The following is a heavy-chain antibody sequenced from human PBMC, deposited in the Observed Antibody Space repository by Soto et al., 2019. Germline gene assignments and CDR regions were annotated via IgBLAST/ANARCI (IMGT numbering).Heavy chain of an antibody. Sequence: QVQLVESGGGLVKPGGSLRLSCAASGFTFSDYYMSWIRQAPWKGLEWVSYISSSGSTIYYADSVKGRFTISRDNANNSLYLQMNSLSAEDTAVYYCARRNPPYCSGGRCYSFSGFDYWGQGTLVTVSS. CDR2: ISSSGSTI. CDR3: ARRNPPYCSGGRCYSFSGFDY. J-gene: IGHJ4*02. CDR1: GFTFSDYY. D-gene: IGHD2-15*01. V-gene: IGHV3-11*01.